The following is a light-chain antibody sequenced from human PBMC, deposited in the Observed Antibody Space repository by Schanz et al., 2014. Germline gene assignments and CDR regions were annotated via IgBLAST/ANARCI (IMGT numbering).Light chain of an antibody. CDR2: EGS. CDR3: SAYTSSSTLV. V-gene: IGLV2-14*02. Sequence: QSVLTQPASVSGSLGQSITISCTGTSSDVGRYNLVSWYQQHPGTAPKLMIYEGSERPSGVSNRFSGSKSGNTASLTISGLQAEDEADYYCSAYTSSSTLVFGGGTKLTVL. J-gene: IGLJ2*01. CDR1: SSDVGRYNL.